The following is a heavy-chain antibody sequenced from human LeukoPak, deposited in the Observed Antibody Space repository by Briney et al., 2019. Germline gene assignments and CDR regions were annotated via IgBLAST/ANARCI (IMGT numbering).Heavy chain of an antibody. Sequence: GGSLRLSCAASGFTFSSYWMHWVRQAPGKGLVWVSRINSDGSSTSYADSVKGRFTISRDNAKNTLYPQMNSLRAEDTAVYYCAREGSGGAFDIWGQGTMVTVSS. J-gene: IGHJ3*02. CDR2: INSDGSST. CDR3: AREGSGGAFDI. V-gene: IGHV3-74*01. D-gene: IGHD6-25*01. CDR1: GFTFSSYW.